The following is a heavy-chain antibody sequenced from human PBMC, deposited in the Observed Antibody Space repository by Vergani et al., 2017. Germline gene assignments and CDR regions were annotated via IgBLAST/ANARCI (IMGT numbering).Heavy chain of an antibody. CDR1: GYTFTDYF. CDR3: ARVGTSSNHYYFDY. J-gene: IGHJ4*02. Sequence: QVQLVQSGAEVKKPGASVKVSCKASGYTFTDYFMHWVRQATGQGLEWMGWINPNSGGTNYAQKFQGRVTMTRDTSISTAYMELSNLRSDDTAVYYCARVGTSSNHYYFDYWSQGTLVTVSS. V-gene: IGHV1-2*02. D-gene: IGHD2-2*01. CDR2: INPNSGGT.